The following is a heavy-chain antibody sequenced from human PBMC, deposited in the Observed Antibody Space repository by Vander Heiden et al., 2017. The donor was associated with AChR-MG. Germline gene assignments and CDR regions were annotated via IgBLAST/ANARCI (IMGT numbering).Heavy chain of an antibody. V-gene: IGHV1-2*02. D-gene: IGHD2-15*01. J-gene: IGHJ5*02. CDR3: ARDYTVVVVAATNWFDP. Sequence: QVQLVQSGAEVKKPGASVKVSCKASGYTFTGYYMHWVRQAPGQGLEWMGWINPNSGGTNYAQKFQGRVTMTRDTSISTAYMELSRLRSDDTAVYYCARDYTVVVVAATNWFDPWGQGTLVTVSS. CDR2: INPNSGGT. CDR1: GYTFTGYY.